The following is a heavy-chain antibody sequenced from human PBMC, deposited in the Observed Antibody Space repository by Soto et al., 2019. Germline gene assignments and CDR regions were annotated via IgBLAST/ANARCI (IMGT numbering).Heavy chain of an antibody. V-gene: IGHV1-18*01. CDR1: GYTFTTYV. CDR3: ARTSNYCSGGRCYSGNWFDP. CDR2: ISAYNGNT. D-gene: IGHD2-15*01. J-gene: IGHJ5*02. Sequence: ASVKVSCKASGYTFTTYVISWVRQAPGQGPEWMGWISAYNGNTNYAQKLQGRVTVTTDTSTGTAYMELRSLRSDDTAVYYCARTSNYCSGGRCYSGNWFDPWGQGTLVTVSS.